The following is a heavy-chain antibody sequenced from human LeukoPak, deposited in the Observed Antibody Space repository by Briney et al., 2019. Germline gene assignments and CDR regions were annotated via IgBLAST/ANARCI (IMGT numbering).Heavy chain of an antibody. V-gene: IGHV3-21*01. CDR3: ASRVAATTWDH. D-gene: IGHD1-26*01. Sequence: PGGSLRLSCAGAGFDFSDYTMNWVRQSPERGLEWVSSISRSGRNIYYADSVKGRFTMSGDNAKNSFYLQMNGLRGDDTAVYYCASRVAATTWDHWGQGTLVTVST. CDR2: ISRSGRNI. J-gene: IGHJ4*02. CDR1: GFDFSDYT.